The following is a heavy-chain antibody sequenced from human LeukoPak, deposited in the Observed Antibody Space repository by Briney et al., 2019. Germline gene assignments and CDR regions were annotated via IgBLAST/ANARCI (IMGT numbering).Heavy chain of an antibody. CDR3: ARDLDWILFDY. D-gene: IGHD3-9*01. CDR2: IRPEGTTT. Sequence: GGSLRLSCATSGFTFRNYDIHWVRQAPGKGLEWVSRIRPEGTTTAYADSVKGRFTISRDNARNTLFLQMNGLSAEDTAVYYCARDLDWILFDYWGQGTLVTVSS. J-gene: IGHJ4*02. CDR1: GFTFRNYD. V-gene: IGHV3-74*03.